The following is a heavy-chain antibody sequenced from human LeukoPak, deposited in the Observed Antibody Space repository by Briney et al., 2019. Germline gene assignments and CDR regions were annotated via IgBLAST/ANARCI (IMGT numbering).Heavy chain of an antibody. CDR3: ARSYCGGDCSNYYYYYYMDV. Sequence: ASVKVSCKASGYTFTGYYMHWVRQAPGQGLEWMGWINPNSGGTNSAQKFQGRVTMTRDTSISTAYMELSSLISDDTAVYYCARSYCGGDCSNYYYYYYMDVWGKGTTVTISS. V-gene: IGHV1-2*02. CDR2: INPNSGGT. D-gene: IGHD2-21*02. J-gene: IGHJ6*03. CDR1: GYTFTGYY.